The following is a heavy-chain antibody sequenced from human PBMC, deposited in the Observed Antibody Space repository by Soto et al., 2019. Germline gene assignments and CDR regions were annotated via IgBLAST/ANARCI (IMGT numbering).Heavy chain of an antibody. J-gene: IGHJ5*02. V-gene: IGHV4-4*07. Sequence: KPSETLSLTCTVSGGSISSYYCSWIRQPAWKGLEWIGRIYTSGSTNYNPSLKSRVTMSVDTSKNQFSLKMSSVTAADTAVYYCARAPTCSGGSCSSENWGDPWGQGTLVTVSS. CDR2: IYTSGST. CDR3: ARAPTCSGGSCSSENWGDP. D-gene: IGHD2-15*01. CDR1: GGSISSYY.